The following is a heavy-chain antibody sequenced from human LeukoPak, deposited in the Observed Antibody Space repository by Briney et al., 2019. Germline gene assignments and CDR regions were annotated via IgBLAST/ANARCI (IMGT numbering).Heavy chain of an antibody. J-gene: IGHJ4*02. CDR2: IKSQTAGGTT. V-gene: IGHV3-15*01. D-gene: IGHD3-22*01. CDR1: GFTFNNAW. CDR3: TTLGIRLLADFDY. Sequence: PGGSLSLSCAASGFTFNNAWITWVRQAPGKGLEWVGRIKSQTAGGTTDYAAPVRGRFTISRDDSQNALYLQLNSLQTEDTGVYYCTTLGIRLLADFDYWAQVTLVTVSS.